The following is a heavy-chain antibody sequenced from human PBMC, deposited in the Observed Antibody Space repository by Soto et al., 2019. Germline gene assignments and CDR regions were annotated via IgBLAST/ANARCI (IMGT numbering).Heavy chain of an antibody. CDR1: GFTFSDHY. CDR2: TRNRANSYTT. Sequence: EVQLVESGGGLVQPGGSLRLSCAASGFTFSDHYMDWVRQAPGKGLEWVGRTRNRANSYTTEYAASVKGRFTISRDASKNSLYLQMNSLKTEDTAVYYCARAVYDSSGSYYFDYWGQGTLFTVSS. CDR3: ARAVYDSSGSYYFDY. J-gene: IGHJ4*02. V-gene: IGHV3-72*01. D-gene: IGHD3-22*01.